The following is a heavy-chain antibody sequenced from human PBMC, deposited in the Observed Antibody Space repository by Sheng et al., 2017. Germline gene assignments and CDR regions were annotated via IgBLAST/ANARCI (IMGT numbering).Heavy chain of an antibody. J-gene: IGHJ5*02. Sequence: QLQLQESGPGLVKPSETLSLTCTVSGGSISSSSYYWGWIRQPPGKGLEWIGSIYYSGSTYYNPSLKSRVTISVDTSKNQFSLKLSSVTAADTAVYYCARGPGWFDPLGAREPWSPSPQ. CDR2: IYYSGST. V-gene: IGHV4-39*07. CDR3: ARGPGWFDP. CDR1: GGSISSSSYY.